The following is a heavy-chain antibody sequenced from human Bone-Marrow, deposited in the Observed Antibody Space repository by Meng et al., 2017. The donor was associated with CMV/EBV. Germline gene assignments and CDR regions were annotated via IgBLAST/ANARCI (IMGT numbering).Heavy chain of an antibody. D-gene: IGHD3-3*01. CDR1: GFTFDDYA. CDR3: ARGPWDVWSGYYVDY. CDR2: ISWNSGSI. V-gene: IGHV3-9*01. Sequence: GGSLRLSCAASGFTFDDYAMHWVRQAPGKGLEWVSGISWNSGSIGYADSVKGRFTISRDNAKNSLYLQMNSLRAEDTAVYYCARGPWDVWSGYYVDYWGQGTLVTVSS. J-gene: IGHJ4*02.